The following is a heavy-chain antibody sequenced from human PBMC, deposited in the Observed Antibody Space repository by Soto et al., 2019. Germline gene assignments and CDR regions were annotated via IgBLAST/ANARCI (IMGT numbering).Heavy chain of an antibody. J-gene: IGHJ3*02. CDR3: ARHIAAAGNDAFDI. D-gene: IGHD6-13*01. CDR2: IYYSGST. Sequence: PSETLSLTCTVSGGSISSYYWSWIRQPPGKGLEWIGYIYYSGSTNYNPSLKSRVTISVDTSKNQFSLKLSSVTAADTVVYYCARHIAAAGNDAFDIWGQGTMVTVSS. V-gene: IGHV4-59*01. CDR1: GGSISSYY.